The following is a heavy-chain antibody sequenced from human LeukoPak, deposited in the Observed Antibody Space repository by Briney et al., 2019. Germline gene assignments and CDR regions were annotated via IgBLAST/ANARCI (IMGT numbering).Heavy chain of an antibody. Sequence: SLRLSCAASGFTFDDYAMHWVRQAPGKGLEWVSGIRWNSGSIGYADSVKGRFTISRDNAKNSLYLQMNSLRAEDMALYYCAKDLYGDYPAGDCAFDIWGQGTMVTVSS. V-gene: IGHV3-9*03. J-gene: IGHJ3*02. CDR2: IRWNSGSI. CDR3: AKDLYGDYPAGDCAFDI. D-gene: IGHD4-17*01. CDR1: GFTFDDYA.